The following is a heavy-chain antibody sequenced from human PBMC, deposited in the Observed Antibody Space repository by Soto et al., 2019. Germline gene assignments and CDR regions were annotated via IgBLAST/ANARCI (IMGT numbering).Heavy chain of an antibody. J-gene: IGHJ4*02. CDR2: INPSGGST. Sequence: ASVKVSCKASGYTFTSYYMHWVRQAPGQGLEWMGIINPSGGSTSYAQKFQGRVTMTRDTSTSTVYMELSSLRSEDTAVYYCARATRVAAPLRVVSRFDYWGQGTLVTVSS. CDR1: GYTFTSYY. D-gene: IGHD6-13*01. CDR3: ARATRVAAPLRVVSRFDY. V-gene: IGHV1-46*03.